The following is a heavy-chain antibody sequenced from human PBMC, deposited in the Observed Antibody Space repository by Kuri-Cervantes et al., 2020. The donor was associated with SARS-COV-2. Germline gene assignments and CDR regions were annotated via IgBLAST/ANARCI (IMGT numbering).Heavy chain of an antibody. J-gene: IGHJ3*02. D-gene: IGHD3-9*01. CDR2: ISSSSSTI. V-gene: IGHV3-48*01. CDR3: AKDQALRYFDPDRMGAFDI. CDR1: GFTFSSYS. Sequence: GESLKISCAASGFTFSSYSMNWVRQAPGKGLEWVSYISSSSSTIYYADSVKGRFTISRDNSKNTLYLQMNSLRAEDTAVYYCAKDQALRYFDPDRMGAFDIWGQGTMVTVSS.